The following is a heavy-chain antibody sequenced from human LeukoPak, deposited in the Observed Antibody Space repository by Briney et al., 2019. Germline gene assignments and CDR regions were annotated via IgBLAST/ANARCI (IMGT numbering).Heavy chain of an antibody. D-gene: IGHD4-23*01. CDR2: INHSGST. CDR3: ARLLVRWQITSKELSDF. J-gene: IGHJ4*02. V-gene: IGHV4-34*01. Sequence: SETLSLTCAVYGGSFSGYYWSWIRQPPGEGLEWIGEINHSGSTTYNPSLKSRVTISVDTSKNQFSLRLSSVTAADTAVYYCARLLVRWQITSKELSDFWGQGTLVTVSS. CDR1: GGSFSGYY.